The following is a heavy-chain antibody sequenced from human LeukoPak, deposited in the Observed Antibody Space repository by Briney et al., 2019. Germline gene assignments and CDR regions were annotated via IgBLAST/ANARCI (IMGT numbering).Heavy chain of an antibody. V-gene: IGHV1-2*02. CDR3: ARDLQTGGMIAFGGVITPGDY. Sequence: ASVKVSCKASGYTFTSYDINWVRQAPGQGLEWMGWISPNSGGANYAQKFQGRVTMTRDTSISTAYMELSRLRSDDTAVYYCARDLQTGGMIAFGGVITPGDYWGQGTLVTVSS. J-gene: IGHJ4*02. CDR2: ISPNSGGA. CDR1: GYTFTSYD. D-gene: IGHD3-16*02.